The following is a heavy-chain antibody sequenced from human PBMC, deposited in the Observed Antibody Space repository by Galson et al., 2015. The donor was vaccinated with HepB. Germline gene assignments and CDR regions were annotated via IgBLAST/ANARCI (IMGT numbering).Heavy chain of an antibody. J-gene: IGHJ4*02. V-gene: IGHV3-48*02. CDR3: ARVPYYDYVWGSYRPSDY. CDR2: ISSSSSTI. CDR1: GFTFSSYS. D-gene: IGHD3-16*02. Sequence: SLRLSCAASGFTFSSYSMNWVRQAPGKGLEWVSCISSSSSTIYYADSVKGRFTISRDNAKNSLYLQMNSLRDEDTAVYYCARVPYYDYVWGSYRPSDYWGQGTLVTVSS.